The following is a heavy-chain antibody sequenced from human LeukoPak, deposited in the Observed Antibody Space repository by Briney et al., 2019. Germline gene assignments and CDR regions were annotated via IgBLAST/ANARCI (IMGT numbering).Heavy chain of an antibody. CDR1: GYTFTGYY. CDR2: INPNSGGT. V-gene: IGHV1-2*02. Sequence: ASVKVSCKASGYTFTGYYMHWVRQAPGQGLEWMGWINPNSGGTNYAQKFQGRVTMTRDTSISTAYMELSRLRSDDTAVYYCARVRGSLRLGEFSFDYWGQGTLVTVSS. J-gene: IGHJ4*02. CDR3: ARVRGSLRLGEFSFDY. D-gene: IGHD3-16*02.